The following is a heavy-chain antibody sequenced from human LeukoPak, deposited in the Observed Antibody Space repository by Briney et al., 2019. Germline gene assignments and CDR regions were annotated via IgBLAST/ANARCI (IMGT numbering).Heavy chain of an antibody. V-gene: IGHV1-24*01. D-gene: IGHD3-16*01. CDR2: FDPEDGET. CDR1: GYTLSELS. CDR3: ARMGLLEFGGDGIDY. Sequence: EASVKVSCKVSGYTLSELSMHWVRQAPGKGLEWMGGFDPEDGETLYAQKFQGRVTITADESTSTAYMELSSLRSEDTAVYYCARMGLLEFGGDGIDYWGQGTLVTVSS. J-gene: IGHJ4*02.